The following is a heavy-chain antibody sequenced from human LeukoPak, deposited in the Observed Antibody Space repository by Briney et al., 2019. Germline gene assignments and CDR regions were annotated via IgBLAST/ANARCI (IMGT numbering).Heavy chain of an antibody. CDR1: GFTFSSYS. Sequence: KTGGSLRLSCAASGFTFSSYSMNWVRQAPGKGLEWVSSISSSSSYIYYADSVKGRFTISRDNAKNSLYLQMNSLRAEDTAVYYCAREHDVNWFDPWGQGTLVTVSS. D-gene: IGHD3-16*01. V-gene: IGHV3-21*01. CDR2: ISSSSSYI. J-gene: IGHJ5*02. CDR3: AREHDVNWFDP.